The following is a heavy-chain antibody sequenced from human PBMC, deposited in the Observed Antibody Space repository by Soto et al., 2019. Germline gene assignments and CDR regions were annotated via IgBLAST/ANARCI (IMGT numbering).Heavy chain of an antibody. CDR3: ARDYGDIVVVPAASRGFYYYYMDV. CDR1: GFTFSSYG. CDR2: IWYDGSNK. D-gene: IGHD2-2*01. Sequence: GGSLRLSCAASGFTFSSYGMHWVRQAPGKGLEWVAVIWYDGSNKYYADSVKGRFTISRDNSKNTLYLQMNSLRAEDTAVYYCARDYGDIVVVPAASRGFYYYYMDVWGKGTTVTVSS. V-gene: IGHV3-33*01. J-gene: IGHJ6*03.